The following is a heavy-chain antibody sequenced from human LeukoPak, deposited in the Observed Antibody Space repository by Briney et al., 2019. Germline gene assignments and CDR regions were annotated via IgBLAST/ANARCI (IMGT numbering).Heavy chain of an antibody. D-gene: IGHD2-2*01. CDR1: GFTFSSYD. Sequence: PGGSLRLSCAASGFTFSSYDMHWVRQATGKGLGWVSAIGTAGDTYYPGSVKGRFTISRENAKNSLYLQMNSLRAGDTAVYYCARSRRYCSGTSCYAGAFDIWGQGTMVTVSS. V-gene: IGHV3-13*01. CDR3: ARSRRYCSGTSCYAGAFDI. J-gene: IGHJ3*02. CDR2: IGTAGDT.